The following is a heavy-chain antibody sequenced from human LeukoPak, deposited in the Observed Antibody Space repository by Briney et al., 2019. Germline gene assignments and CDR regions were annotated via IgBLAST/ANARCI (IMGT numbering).Heavy chain of an antibody. D-gene: IGHD2-2*01. CDR2: IIPIFGTA. J-gene: IGHJ6*02. Sequence: GASVKVSCKASGGTFSSYAISWVRQAPGQGLEWMGGIIPIFGTANYAQKFQGRVTITADESTSTAYIELSSLRSEDTAVYYCARGDVVVPAATPVFSGMDVWGQGTTVTVSS. V-gene: IGHV1-69*13. CDR1: GGTFSSYA. CDR3: ARGDVVVPAATPVFSGMDV.